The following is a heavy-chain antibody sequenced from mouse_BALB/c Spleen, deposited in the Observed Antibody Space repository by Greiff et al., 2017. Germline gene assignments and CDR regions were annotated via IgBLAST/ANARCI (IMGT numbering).Heavy chain of an antibody. Sequence: DVKLQESGPGLVKPSQSLSLTCSVTGYSITSGYYWNWIRQFPGNKLEWMGYISYDGSNNYNPSLKNRISITRDTSKNQFFLKLNSVTTEDTATYYCARVGKVYFDYWGQGTTLTVSS. CDR1: GYSITSGYY. V-gene: IGHV3-6*02. CDR2: ISYDGSN. J-gene: IGHJ2*01. CDR3: ARVGKVYFDY.